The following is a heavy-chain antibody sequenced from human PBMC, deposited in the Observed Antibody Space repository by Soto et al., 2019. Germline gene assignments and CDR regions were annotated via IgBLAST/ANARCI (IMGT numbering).Heavy chain of an antibody. J-gene: IGHJ6*02. D-gene: IGHD6-19*01. CDR3: AKDMKVAGTPYCYGMDV. Sequence: GGSLRLSCAASGFTFDDYAMHWVRQAPGKGLEWVSGISWNSGSIGYADSVKGRFTISRDNAKNSLYLQMNSLRAEDTALYYCAKDMKVAGTPYCYGMDVWGQGTTVTVS. V-gene: IGHV3-9*01. CDR1: GFTFDDYA. CDR2: ISWNSGSI.